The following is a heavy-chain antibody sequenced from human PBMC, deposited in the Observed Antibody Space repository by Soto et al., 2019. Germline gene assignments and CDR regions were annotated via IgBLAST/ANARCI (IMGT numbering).Heavy chain of an antibody. V-gene: IGHV1-2*04. D-gene: IGHD2-8*01. CDR1: GCSLTYYH. CDR3: ARGHSTDCSNGVCSFFYNHEMDV. CDR2: INPKSGGT. Sequence: SVKVSFQASGCSLTYYHMHWVRQAPGQGLEWVGRINPKSGGTSTAQKFQGWVTMTRDRSISTVYMELTRLRSDDTAVYFCARGHSTDCSNGVCSFFYNHEMDVWGQGATVTVSS. J-gene: IGHJ6*02.